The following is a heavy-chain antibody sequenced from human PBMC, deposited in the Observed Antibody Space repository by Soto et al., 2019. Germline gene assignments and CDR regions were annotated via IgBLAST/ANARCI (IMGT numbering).Heavy chain of an antibody. J-gene: IGHJ6*02. CDR1: GYTFTSYA. D-gene: IGHD6-13*01. V-gene: IGHV1-18*04. CDR3: AREGGIAAAGGYYYYGMDV. CDR2: ISPYYGNT. Sequence: ASVKVSCKASGYTFTSYAISWVRQAPGQGLEWMGWISPYYGNTNYAQKLQGRVTMTTDTSTSTAYMELRSLRSDDTAVYYCAREGGIAAAGGYYYYGMDVWGQGTTVTVSS.